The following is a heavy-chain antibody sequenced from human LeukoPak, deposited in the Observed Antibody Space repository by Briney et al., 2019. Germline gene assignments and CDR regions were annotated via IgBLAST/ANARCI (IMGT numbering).Heavy chain of an antibody. Sequence: ASVKVSCKASGGTFSSYAISWVRQAPGQGLEWMGRIIPILGIANYAQKFQGRVTITADKSTSTAYMELSSLRSEDTAVYYCARVHGSGSYGNYCFDYWGQGTLVTVSS. D-gene: IGHD3-10*01. CDR3: ARVHGSGSYGNYCFDY. CDR2: IIPILGIA. J-gene: IGHJ4*02. V-gene: IGHV1-69*04. CDR1: GGTFSSYA.